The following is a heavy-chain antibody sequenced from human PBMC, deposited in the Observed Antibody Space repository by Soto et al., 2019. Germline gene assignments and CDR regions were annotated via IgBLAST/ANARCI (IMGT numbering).Heavy chain of an antibody. CDR1: GGSISSYY. V-gene: IGHV4-59*01. Sequence: QVQLQESGPGLVKPSETLSLTCTVSGGSISSYYWSWIRQPPGKGLEWIGYIYYSGSTNYNPSLKGRVTISVGTSKDQFPLEVSSVTAADTAVYYCARVGRYFDWLLFDYRGQGTLVTVSS. CDR3: ARVGRYFDWLLFDY. CDR2: IYYSGST. D-gene: IGHD3-9*01. J-gene: IGHJ4*02.